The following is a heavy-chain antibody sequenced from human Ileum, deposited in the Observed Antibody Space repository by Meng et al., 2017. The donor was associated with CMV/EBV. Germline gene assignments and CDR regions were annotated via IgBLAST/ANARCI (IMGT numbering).Heavy chain of an antibody. J-gene: IGHJ4*02. CDR1: GASISSSNW. Sequence: CAVSGASISSSNWWSWVRQPPGKGLGWIGEILHSGSTNYDSSLKSRVTISVDKSSNQFSLKLSPVTAADTAMYYCVRDLTVVRGVFDYWSQGTLVTVSS. CDR2: ILHSGST. D-gene: IGHD3-10*01. CDR3: VRDLTVVRGVFDY. V-gene: IGHV4-4*02.